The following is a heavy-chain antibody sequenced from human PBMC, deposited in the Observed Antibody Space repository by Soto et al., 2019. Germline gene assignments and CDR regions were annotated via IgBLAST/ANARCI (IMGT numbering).Heavy chain of an antibody. CDR2: IIPIFGTA. CDR3: ARVLNSDTPGMDV. Sequence: SVQVSGKASRGTFISYAISWVRQAPGQGLEWMGGIIPIFGTANYAQKFQGRVTITADKSTSTAYMKLSSLRSEDTAVYYCARVLNSDTPGMDVWGQGTTVTVSS. CDR1: RGTFISYA. D-gene: IGHD2-21*02. J-gene: IGHJ6*02. V-gene: IGHV1-69*06.